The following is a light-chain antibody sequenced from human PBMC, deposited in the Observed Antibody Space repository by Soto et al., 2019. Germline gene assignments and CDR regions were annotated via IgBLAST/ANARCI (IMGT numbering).Light chain of an antibody. CDR3: SAYAVSRTYV. Sequence: SALTQPASVSGSPGQSITISCTGTSSDVGAYNFVSWHQQHPGKAPKLMIYNVYDRPSGISYRFSGSKSGNTASLTISGLQGEDEADYYCSAYAVSRTYVFGPGTKLTVL. J-gene: IGLJ1*01. CDR2: NVY. V-gene: IGLV2-14*03. CDR1: SSDVGAYNF.